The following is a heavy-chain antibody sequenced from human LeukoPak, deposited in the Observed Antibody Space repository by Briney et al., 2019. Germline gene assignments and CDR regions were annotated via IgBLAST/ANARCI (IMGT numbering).Heavy chain of an antibody. D-gene: IGHD6-19*01. CDR3: TTDLAVAGIINWFDP. Sequence: PGGSLRLSCAASGFTFSNAWMSWVRQAPGKGLEWVGRIKSKTDGGTTDYAAPVKGRFTISRDDSKHTLYLQMNSLKTEDTAVYYCTTDLAVAGIINWFDPWGQGTLVTVSS. V-gene: IGHV3-15*01. CDR2: IKSKTDGGTT. CDR1: GFTFSNAW. J-gene: IGHJ5*02.